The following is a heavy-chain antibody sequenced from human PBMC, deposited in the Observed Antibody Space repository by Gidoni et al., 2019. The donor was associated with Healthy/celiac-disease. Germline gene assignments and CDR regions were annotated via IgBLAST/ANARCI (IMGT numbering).Heavy chain of an antibody. V-gene: IGHV3-33*01. J-gene: IGHJ4*02. CDR3: ARDQYAAGRGTFDY. CDR2: IWYDGSNK. D-gene: IGHD6-13*01. Sequence: QVQLVESGGGVVQPGRSLRLSCAASGFTFSSYGMHWVRQAPGKGLEWVAVIWYDGSNKYYADSVKGRFTISRDNSKNTLYLQMNSLRAEDTAVYYCARDQYAAGRGTFDYWGQGTLVTVSS. CDR1: GFTFSSYG.